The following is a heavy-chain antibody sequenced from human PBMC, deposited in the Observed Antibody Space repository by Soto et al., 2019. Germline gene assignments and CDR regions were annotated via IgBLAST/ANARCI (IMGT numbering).Heavy chain of an antibody. CDR2: INPSGTT. Sequence: QVQLQQWGAGLLKPSETLSLTCAVYGGSLSAYYWSWIRQPPGKGLEWIGEINPSGTTNYNPSLNSRVTITVDTSKNQFSLKLSSVTAADTAGYHCALAPAAHILHWGQGTLVTVSS. CDR3: ALAPAAHILH. V-gene: IGHV4-34*01. D-gene: IGHD2-2*01. CDR1: GGSLSAYY. J-gene: IGHJ1*01.